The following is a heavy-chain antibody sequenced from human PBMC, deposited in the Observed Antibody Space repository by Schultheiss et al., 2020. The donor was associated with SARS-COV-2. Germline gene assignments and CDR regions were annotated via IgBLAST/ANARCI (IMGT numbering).Heavy chain of an antibody. Sequence: SVKVSCKASGGTFSSYAISWVRQAPGQGLEWMGGIIPIFGTAYYAQKFQGRVTITADESTSTAYMELSSLRSEDTAVYYCARDRYDFWSGYVSYWYFDLWGRGTLVTVSS. CDR1: GGTFSSYA. CDR3: ARDRYDFWSGYVSYWYFDL. J-gene: IGHJ2*01. V-gene: IGHV1-69*13. CDR2: IIPIFGTA. D-gene: IGHD3-3*01.